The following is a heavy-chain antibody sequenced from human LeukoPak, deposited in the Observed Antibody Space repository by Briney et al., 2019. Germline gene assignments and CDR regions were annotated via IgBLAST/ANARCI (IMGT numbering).Heavy chain of an antibody. D-gene: IGHD2/OR15-2a*01. CDR1: GFTFSSYE. CDR2: ISSGGTGK. J-gene: IGHJ6*03. Sequence: PGGSLRLSCAASGFTFSSYEMNWVRQAPGKGLEWVSYISSGGTGKYYADSVKGRFTISRDNAKNSLYLQMNSLRAEDTAIYYCARVINFYHYMDVWGKGTTVTISS. V-gene: IGHV3-48*03. CDR3: ARVINFYHYMDV.